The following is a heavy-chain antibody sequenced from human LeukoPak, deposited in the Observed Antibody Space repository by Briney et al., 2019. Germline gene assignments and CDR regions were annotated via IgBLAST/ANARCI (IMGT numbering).Heavy chain of an antibody. V-gene: IGHV3-49*03. CDR3: ASGSYGAFDI. Sequence: GGSLGLSCTASGFTFGDYAMSWFRQAPGKGLEWVGFIRSKAYGGTTEYAASVKGRFTISRDDSKSIAYMQMNSLKTEDTAVYYCASGSYGAFDIWGQGTMVTVSS. CDR2: IRSKAYGGTT. CDR1: GFTFGDYA. D-gene: IGHD1-26*01. J-gene: IGHJ3*02.